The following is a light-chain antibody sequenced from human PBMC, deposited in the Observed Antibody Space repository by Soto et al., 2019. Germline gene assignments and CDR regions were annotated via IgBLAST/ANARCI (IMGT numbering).Light chain of an antibody. CDR3: QQYGRT. CDR2: GAS. J-gene: IGKJ1*01. V-gene: IGKV3-20*01. CDR1: QSVSSSY. Sequence: EILLTQSPGTLSLSPGERATLSCRASQSVSSSYLAWYQQKPGQAPRLLIYGASSRATGIPDRFSGSGSGTDFTLTISRLEPEDFAVYYCQQYGRTFGQGTK.